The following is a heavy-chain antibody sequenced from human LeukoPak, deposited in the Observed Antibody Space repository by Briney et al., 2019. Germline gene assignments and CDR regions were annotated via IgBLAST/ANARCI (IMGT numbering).Heavy chain of an antibody. J-gene: IGHJ4*02. CDR1: GYTFTSYA. D-gene: IGHD6-13*01. V-gene: IGHV1-3*03. Sequence: ASVTVSCKASGYTFTSYAMHWVRQAPGQRLEWMGWINAGNGNTKYSQEFQGRVTITRDTSASTAYMELSSLRSEDMAVYYCVRSTLSAIAAAGPFDYWGQGTLVTVSS. CDR2: INAGNGNT. CDR3: VRSTLSAIAAAGPFDY.